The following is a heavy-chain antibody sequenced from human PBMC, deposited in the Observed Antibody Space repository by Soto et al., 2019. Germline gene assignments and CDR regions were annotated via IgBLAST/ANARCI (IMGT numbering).Heavy chain of an antibody. D-gene: IGHD3-22*01. Sequence: SETLSLTWTVSGVSISNYYWSWIRQPAGKGLEWIGRIYSSGSINYNPSLKSRVTMSVDTSKNQFSLNLSSVTAADTAVYYCARAPGDRSGWTFDYWGQGTLVTVSS. CDR2: IYSSGSI. CDR1: GVSISNYY. J-gene: IGHJ4*02. V-gene: IGHV4-4*07. CDR3: ARAPGDRSGWTFDY.